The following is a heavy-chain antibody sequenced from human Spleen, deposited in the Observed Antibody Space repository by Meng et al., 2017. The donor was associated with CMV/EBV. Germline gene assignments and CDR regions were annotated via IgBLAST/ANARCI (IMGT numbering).Heavy chain of an antibody. CDR2: VYYSGST. J-gene: IGHJ5*02. D-gene: IGHD6-13*01. CDR3: ARRLAAARTPYNWFDP. CDR1: GGSISSSSYD. V-gene: IGHV4-39*07. Sequence: SETLSLTCTVSGGSISSSSYDWGWIRQPPGKGLEWIGNVYYSGSTYYNPSLKSRVTISVDTSKNQFSLKLTSVTAADTAFYYCARRLAAARTPYNWFDPWGQGTLVTVSS.